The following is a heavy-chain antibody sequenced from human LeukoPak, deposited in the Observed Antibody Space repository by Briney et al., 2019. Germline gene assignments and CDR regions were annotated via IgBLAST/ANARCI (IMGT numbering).Heavy chain of an antibody. J-gene: IGHJ5*02. CDR2: INHSGST. CDR1: GYSISSGYY. D-gene: IGHD3-10*01. V-gene: IGHV4-38-2*01. Sequence: SETLSLTCGVSGYSISSGYYWGWTRQPPGRGLEWIGSINHSGSTYYNPSLKSRVTISVDTSKNQFSLKLSSVTAADTAVYFCARIKVVRGINWFDPWGQGTLVTVSS. CDR3: ARIKVVRGINWFDP.